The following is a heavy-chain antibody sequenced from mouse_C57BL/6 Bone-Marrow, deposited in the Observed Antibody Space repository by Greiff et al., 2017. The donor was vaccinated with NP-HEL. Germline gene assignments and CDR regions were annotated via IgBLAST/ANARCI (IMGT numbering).Heavy chain of an antibody. CDR3: TRGSITTVVAIRPYWYFDV. CDR2: ISSGGDYI. D-gene: IGHD1-1*01. J-gene: IGHJ1*03. Sequence: EVKVVESGEGLVKPGGSLKLSCAASGFTFSSYAMSWVRQTPEKRLEWVAYISSGGDYIYYADTVKGRFTISRDNARNTLYLQMSSLKSEDTAMYYCTRGSITTVVAIRPYWYFDVWGTGTTVTVSS. CDR1: GFTFSSYA. V-gene: IGHV5-9-1*02.